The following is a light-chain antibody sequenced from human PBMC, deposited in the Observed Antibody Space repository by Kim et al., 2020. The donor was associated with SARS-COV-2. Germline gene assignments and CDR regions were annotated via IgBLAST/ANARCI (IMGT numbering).Light chain of an antibody. V-gene: IGLV2-14*03. J-gene: IGLJ1*01. Sequence: QSITISCTGTISDVGGYNYVSWYQHHPDKAPKLMIFDVSERPSGVSTRLSGSKSGNTASLTISGLQAEDEADYYCSSYTATSTFDVFGTGTKVTVL. CDR3: SSYTATSTFDV. CDR1: ISDVGGYNY. CDR2: DVS.